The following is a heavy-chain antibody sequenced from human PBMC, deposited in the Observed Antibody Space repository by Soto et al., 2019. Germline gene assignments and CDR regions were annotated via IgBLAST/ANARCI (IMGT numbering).Heavy chain of an antibody. CDR2: IYYSGST. CDR1: GGSISSSSYY. CDR3: ARRMILGWSFLPFDY. Sequence: PSETLSLTCTVSGGSISSSSYYWGWIRQPPGKGLEWIGSIYYSGSTYYKPSLKSRVTISVDTSKNQFSLKLSSVTAADTAVYYCARRMILGWSFLPFDYWGQGTLVTVSS. D-gene: IGHD6-19*01. V-gene: IGHV4-39*01. J-gene: IGHJ4*02.